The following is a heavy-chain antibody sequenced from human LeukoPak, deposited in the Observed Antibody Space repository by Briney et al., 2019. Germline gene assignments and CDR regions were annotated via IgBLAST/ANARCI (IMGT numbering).Heavy chain of an antibody. Sequence: GGSLRLSCAASGFTFSSYAMHWVRQAPGKGLERVAVISYDGSNKYYADSVKGRFTISRDNSKNTLYLQMNSLRAEDTAVYYCAREALITIFGVVIHPYYFDYWGQGTLVTVSS. J-gene: IGHJ4*02. CDR3: AREALITIFGVVIHPYYFDY. D-gene: IGHD3-3*01. V-gene: IGHV3-30-3*01. CDR1: GFTFSSYA. CDR2: ISYDGSNK.